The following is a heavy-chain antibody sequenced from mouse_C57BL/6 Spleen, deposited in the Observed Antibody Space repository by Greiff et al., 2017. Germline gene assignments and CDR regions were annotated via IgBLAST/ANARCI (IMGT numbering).Heavy chain of an antibody. Sequence: QVQLQQSGAELVRPGTSVKVSCKASGYAFTNYLIEWVKQRPGQSLEWIGVINPGSGGTNYNEKFKGKATLTADKSSSTAYMQLSSLTSEDSAVYFCARGGFTTVVITSGYYAMDYWGQGTSVTVSS. CDR2: INPGSGGT. CDR3: ARGGFTTVVITSGYYAMDY. J-gene: IGHJ4*01. V-gene: IGHV1-54*01. D-gene: IGHD1-1*01. CDR1: GYAFTNYL.